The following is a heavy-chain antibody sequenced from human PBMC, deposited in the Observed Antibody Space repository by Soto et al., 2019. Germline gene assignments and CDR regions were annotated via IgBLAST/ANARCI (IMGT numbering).Heavy chain of an antibody. J-gene: IGHJ3*02. CDR2: IWYDGIDK. CDR1: GFSFRNYG. V-gene: IGHV3-33*01. Sequence: HPGGSLRLSCAASGFSFRNYGMHWVRQAPGKGLEWVALIWYDGIDKYYADSVKGRFTISRDNSKNTLYLQMNSLRAEDTAVYYCAREKIAVAGAVSGAFDIWGQGTLVTVSS. CDR3: AREKIAVAGAVSGAFDI. D-gene: IGHD6-19*01.